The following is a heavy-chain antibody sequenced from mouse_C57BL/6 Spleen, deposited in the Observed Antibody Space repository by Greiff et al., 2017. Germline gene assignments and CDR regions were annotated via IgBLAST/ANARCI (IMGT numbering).Heavy chain of an antibody. V-gene: IGHV3-1*01. CDR2: ISYSGST. Sequence: VQLKESGPGMVKPSQSLSLTCTVTGYSITSGYDWHWIRHFPGNKLEWMGYISYSGSTNYNPSLKSRISITHDTSKNHFFLKLNSVTTEDTATYYCARGYSNFKGYFDVWGTGTTVTVSS. CDR3: ARGYSNFKGYFDV. J-gene: IGHJ1*03. CDR1: GYSITSGYD. D-gene: IGHD2-5*01.